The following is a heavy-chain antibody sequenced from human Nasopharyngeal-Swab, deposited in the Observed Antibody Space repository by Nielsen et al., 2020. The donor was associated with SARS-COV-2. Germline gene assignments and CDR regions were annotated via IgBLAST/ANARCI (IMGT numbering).Heavy chain of an antibody. J-gene: IGHJ6*02. Sequence: RQRPGKGLEWIGYIYYTGSTYCNPSLKSRVTISVDTSKNQFSLKLTSVTAADTAVYYCARYPSSSWSSYGMDVWGQGTTVTVSS. D-gene: IGHD6-13*01. CDR2: IYYTGST. CDR3: ARYPSSSWSSYGMDV. V-gene: IGHV4-31*02.